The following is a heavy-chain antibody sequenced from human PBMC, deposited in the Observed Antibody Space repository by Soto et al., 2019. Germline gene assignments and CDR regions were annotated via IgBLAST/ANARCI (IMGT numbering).Heavy chain of an antibody. CDR3: ARHTGYGDYGPSPYFDY. D-gene: IGHD4-17*01. CDR1: GGSVSSGSYY. V-gene: IGHV4-61*01. J-gene: IGHJ4*02. Sequence: PSETLSLTCTVSGGSVSSGSYYWSWIRQPPGKGLEWIGYIYYSGSTYYNPSLKSRVTISVDTSKNQFSLKLSSVTAADTAVYYCARHTGYGDYGPSPYFDYWGQGTLVTVSS. CDR2: IYYSGST.